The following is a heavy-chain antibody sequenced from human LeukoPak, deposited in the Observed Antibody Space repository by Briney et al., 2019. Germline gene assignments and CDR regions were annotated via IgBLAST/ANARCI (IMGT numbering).Heavy chain of an antibody. CDR3: ARGRWLNYYFDL. V-gene: IGHV4-59*01. D-gene: IGHD5-24*01. J-gene: IGHJ4*02. Sequence: SETLSLTCTVSGGSISSYYWSWIRQPPGKGLEWIGYIYYSGSTNYNPSLKSRVTISVDTSKNQFSLNLSSVTAADTAVYYCARGRWLNYYFDLWGQGTLVTVSS. CDR1: GGSISSYY. CDR2: IYYSGST.